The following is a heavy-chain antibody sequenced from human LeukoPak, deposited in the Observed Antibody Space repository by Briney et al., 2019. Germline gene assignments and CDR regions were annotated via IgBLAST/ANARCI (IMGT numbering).Heavy chain of an antibody. CDR1: GGSISSSSYY. CDR2: IYYSGST. J-gene: IGHJ4*02. CDR3: ASSFHSVELSY. V-gene: IGHV4-39*07. Sequence: SETLSLTCTVSGGSISSSSYYWGWIRQPPGKGLEWIGSIYYSGSTYYNPSLKSRVTISVDTSKNQFSLKLSSVTAADTAVYYCASSFHSVELSYWGQGTLVTVSS. D-gene: IGHD1-7*01.